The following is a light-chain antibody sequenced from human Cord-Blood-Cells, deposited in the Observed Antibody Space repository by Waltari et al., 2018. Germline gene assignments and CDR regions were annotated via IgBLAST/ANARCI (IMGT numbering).Light chain of an antibody. CDR3: QQYNSYPWT. CDR2: KAS. J-gene: IGKJ1*01. Sequence: DIQMTQSPSTLSASVGDRVTITCQDSQSISSWLAWYQQKPGKAPKLLIYKASSLESGVPSRFSGSGSGTEFTLTISSLQPDDFATYYCQQYNSYPWTFGQGTKVEIK. CDR1: QSISSW. V-gene: IGKV1-5*03.